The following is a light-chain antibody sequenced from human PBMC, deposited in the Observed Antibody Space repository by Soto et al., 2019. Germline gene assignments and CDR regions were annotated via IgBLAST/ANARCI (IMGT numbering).Light chain of an antibody. CDR3: NSYTNSSAVV. V-gene: IGLV2-14*01. CDR1: RDDIGAYDY. CDR2: EVT. Sequence: QSVLTQPASVSGSPGQSITISCAGTRDDIGAYDYVSWYQQHPGNAPKLLVYEVTNRPSGASDRFSGSKSGNTASLTISGLQAEDEADYYCNSYTNSSAVVFGGGTQLTVL. J-gene: IGLJ2*01.